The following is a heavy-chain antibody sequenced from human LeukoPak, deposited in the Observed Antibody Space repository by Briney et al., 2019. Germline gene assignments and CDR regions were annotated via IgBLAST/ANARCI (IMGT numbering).Heavy chain of an antibody. J-gene: IGHJ4*02. D-gene: IGHD3-3*01. CDR1: GFTFSNNW. CDR3: ARSYYDFWSGYIKVPDY. Sequence: GGSLRLSCAASGFTFSNNWMHWVRHAPGKGLVWVSRINSDGRTTTYADSVKGRFTISRDNAKNTLYLQMNSLRAGDTAVYYCARSYYDFWSGYIKVPDYWGQGTLVTVSS. CDR2: INSDGRTT. V-gene: IGHV3-74*01.